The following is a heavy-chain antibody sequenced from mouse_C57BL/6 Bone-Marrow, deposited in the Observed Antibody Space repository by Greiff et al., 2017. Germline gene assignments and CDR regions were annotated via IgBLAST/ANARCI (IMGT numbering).Heavy chain of an antibody. J-gene: IGHJ1*03. CDR1: GYTFTSYW. Sequence: QVQLQQPGAELVRPGSSVTLSCKASGYTFTSYWMHWVKQRPIQGLEWIGNIDPSDSETHYNQKFKDKATLTVDKSSSTAYMQLSSLTSEDSAVYYCASPFLYYGSSYWYFDVWGTGTTVTVSS. V-gene: IGHV1-52*01. D-gene: IGHD1-1*01. CDR3: ASPFLYYGSSYWYFDV. CDR2: IDPSDSET.